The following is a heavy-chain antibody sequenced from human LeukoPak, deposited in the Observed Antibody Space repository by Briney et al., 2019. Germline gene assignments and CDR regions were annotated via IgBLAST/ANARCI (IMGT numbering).Heavy chain of an antibody. CDR2: ISSSSSYI. CDR1: GFTFSSYS. CDR3: ARDGGIAVADCYMDV. D-gene: IGHD6-13*01. J-gene: IGHJ6*03. Sequence: GGSLRLSCAASGFTFSSYSINWVRQAPGKGLEGVSSISSSSSYIYYADSVKGRFTISRDNAKNSLYLQMNSLRAEDTAVYYCARDGGIAVADCYMDVWGKGTTVTVSS. V-gene: IGHV3-21*01.